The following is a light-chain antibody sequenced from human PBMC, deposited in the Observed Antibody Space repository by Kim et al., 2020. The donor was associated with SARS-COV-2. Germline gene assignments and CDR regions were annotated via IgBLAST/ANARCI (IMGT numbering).Light chain of an antibody. CDR3: AAWDDSLNGWV. J-gene: IGLJ3*02. CDR2: NNN. V-gene: IGLV1-44*01. Sequence: QMVTISSSGSSSNIGSNTVNWYQQLPGTAPKLLIYNNNQRPSGVPDRFSGSKSGTSASLAISGLQSEDEADYYCAAWDDSLNGWVFGGGTQLTVL. CDR1: SSNIGSNT.